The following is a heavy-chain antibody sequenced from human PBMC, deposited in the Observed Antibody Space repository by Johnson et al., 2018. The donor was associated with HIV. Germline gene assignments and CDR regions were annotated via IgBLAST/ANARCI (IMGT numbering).Heavy chain of an antibody. V-gene: IGHV3-30*02. CDR3: ARDSRISLIVVVSRGGFDI. CDR2: IRYDGSNK. CDR1: GFTFSTYG. D-gene: IGHD3-22*01. Sequence: QVQLVESGGGLVKPGGSLRLSCAASGFTFSTYGMHWVRQAPGKGLEWVALIRYDGSNKYYADSVKGRFTISRDNSKNTLYLQMNSLRAEDTAVYYCARDSRISLIVVVSRGGFDIWGQGTMVTVSS. J-gene: IGHJ3*02.